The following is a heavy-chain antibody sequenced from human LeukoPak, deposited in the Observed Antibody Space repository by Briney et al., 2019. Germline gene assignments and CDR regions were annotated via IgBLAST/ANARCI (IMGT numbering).Heavy chain of an antibody. Sequence: GGSLRLSCAASGFTFSSYSMNWVRQAPGKGLEWVSSISSSSSYIYYADSVKGRFTISRDNSKNTLYLQMNSLRAEDTAVYYCAKKGSSSWASPFDYWGQGTLVTVSS. CDR1: GFTFSSYS. CDR2: ISSSSSYI. J-gene: IGHJ4*02. D-gene: IGHD6-13*01. V-gene: IGHV3-21*01. CDR3: AKKGSSSWASPFDY.